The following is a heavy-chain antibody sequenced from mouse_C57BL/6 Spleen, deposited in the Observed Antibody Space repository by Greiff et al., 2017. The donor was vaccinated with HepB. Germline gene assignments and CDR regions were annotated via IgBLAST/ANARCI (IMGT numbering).Heavy chain of an antibody. Sequence: VQLQQPGAELVKPGASVKLSCKASGYTFTSYWMHWVKQRPGQGLEWIGMIHPNSGSTNYNEKFKSKATLTVDKSSSTAYMQLSSLTSEDSAVYYCARWDYYGNYRAYWGQGTLVTVSA. CDR3: ARWDYYGNYRAY. CDR1: GYTFTSYW. V-gene: IGHV1-64*01. J-gene: IGHJ3*01. D-gene: IGHD2-1*01. CDR2: IHPNSGST.